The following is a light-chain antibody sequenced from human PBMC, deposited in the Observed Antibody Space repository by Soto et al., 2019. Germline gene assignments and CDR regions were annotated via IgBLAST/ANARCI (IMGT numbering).Light chain of an antibody. CDR1: QSVLYRSNTKNY. J-gene: IGKJ4*01. CDR3: QQSYSIPLT. CDR2: WAS. Sequence: DIVMTQSPNSLAVSLGERATINCRSSQSVLYRSNTKNYLAWYQQKPGQPPKLLIYWASTRESGVPDRFSGSVSGTDFPLTISTLQAEDVAVYYCQQSYSIPLTFGGGTKVDIK. V-gene: IGKV4-1*01.